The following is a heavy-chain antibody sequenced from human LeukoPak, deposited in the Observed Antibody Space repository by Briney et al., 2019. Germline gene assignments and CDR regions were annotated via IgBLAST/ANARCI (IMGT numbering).Heavy chain of an antibody. CDR2: IYHSGST. D-gene: IGHD1-7*01. J-gene: IGHJ4*02. CDR1: GYSISSGYH. V-gene: IGHV4-38-2*02. Sequence: SETLSLTCTVSGYSISSGYHWGWIRQPPAQGLERIGNIYHSGSTYYNPSLTSRVTITVDTSKNQFCLKLSSVTAADSAGYYCARRSGGNYRFDYWGQGTLVTVSS. CDR3: ARRSGGNYRFDY.